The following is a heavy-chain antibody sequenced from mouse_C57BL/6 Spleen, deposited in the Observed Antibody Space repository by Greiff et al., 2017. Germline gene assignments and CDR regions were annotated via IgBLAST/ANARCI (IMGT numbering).Heavy chain of an antibody. CDR1: GYAFSSSW. CDR3: ARMEYD. J-gene: IGHJ2*01. CDR2: IYPGDGDT. V-gene: IGHV1-82*01. D-gene: IGHD2-10*02. Sequence: VQLQESGPELVKPGASVKISCKASGYAFSSSWMNWVKQRPGKGLEWIGRIYPGDGDTNYNGKFKGKATLTADKSSSTAYMQLSSLTSEDSAVYFCARMEYDWGQGTTLTVSS.